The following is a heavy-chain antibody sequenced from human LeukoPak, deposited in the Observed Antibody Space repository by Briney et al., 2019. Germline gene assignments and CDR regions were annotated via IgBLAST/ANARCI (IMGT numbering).Heavy chain of an antibody. V-gene: IGHV4-34*01. D-gene: IGHD3-9*01. CDR2: INHSGST. CDR1: GGSFSGYY. Sequence: PSETLSLTCAVYGGSFSGYYWGWIRQPPGKGLEWIGEINHSGSTNYNPSLKSRVTISVDTSKNQCSLKLSSVTAADTAVYYCASRSAYYDILTGYYRRSTPFDYWGQGTLVTVSS. J-gene: IGHJ4*02. CDR3: ASRSAYYDILTGYYRRSTPFDY.